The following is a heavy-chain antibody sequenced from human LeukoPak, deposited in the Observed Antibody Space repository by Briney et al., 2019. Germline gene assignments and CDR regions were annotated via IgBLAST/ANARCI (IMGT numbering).Heavy chain of an antibody. V-gene: IGHV1-24*01. CDR3: AIDLHMVRGVIMDIRFDY. Sequence: ASVKVSCKVSGYTLTELSMHWVRQAPGKGLEWMGGFDPEDGETIYAQKFQGRVTMTEDTSTDTAYMELSSLRSEDTAVYYCAIDLHMVRGVIMDIRFDYWGQGTLVTVSS. CDR2: FDPEDGET. CDR1: GYTLTELS. J-gene: IGHJ4*02. D-gene: IGHD3-10*01.